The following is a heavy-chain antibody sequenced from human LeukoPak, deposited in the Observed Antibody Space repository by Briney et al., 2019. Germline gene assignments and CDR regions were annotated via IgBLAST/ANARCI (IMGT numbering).Heavy chain of an antibody. D-gene: IGHD6-6*01. V-gene: IGHV4-59*01. CDR3: ARADISSPYYYYYYMDV. CDR1: GGSITSYY. Sequence: SESLSLTCTVSGGSITSYYWSWIRQPPGEGLEWIGYIYYSGSTNYNPSLKSRVTISVDTSRNQFSLKLSSVTAADTAVYYCARADISSPYYYYYYMDVWGKGTTVTVSS. CDR2: IYYSGST. J-gene: IGHJ6*03.